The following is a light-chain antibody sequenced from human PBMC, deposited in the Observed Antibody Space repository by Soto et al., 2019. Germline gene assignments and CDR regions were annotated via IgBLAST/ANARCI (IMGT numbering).Light chain of an antibody. J-gene: IGLJ3*02. V-gene: IGLV1-40*01. CDR2: ANS. CDR3: QTYDSSLSGSL. Sequence: QLVLTQPPSVSGAPGQRVTISCTGSSSNIGAGYDVHWYQQLPGAAPKLLIHANSHRPSGVPDRFSGSRSGISASLAITGLQGEDEADYFCQTYDSSLSGSLFGGGTKLTVL. CDR1: SSNIGAGYD.